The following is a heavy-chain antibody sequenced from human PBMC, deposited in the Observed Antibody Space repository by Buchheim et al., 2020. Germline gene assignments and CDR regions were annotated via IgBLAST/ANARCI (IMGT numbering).Heavy chain of an antibody. D-gene: IGHD3-22*01. CDR2: ISSSSSTI. CDR1: GFTFSSYS. CDR3: ARRDSSRGMDV. J-gene: IGHJ6*02. Sequence: EVQLVESGGGLVQPGGSLRLSCAASGFTFSSYSMNWVRQAPGKGLEWVSYISSSSSTIYYADSVKGRFTISSDNAKNSMHLQMNSLRDEDTAVYYCARRDSSRGMDVWGQGTT. V-gene: IGHV3-48*02.